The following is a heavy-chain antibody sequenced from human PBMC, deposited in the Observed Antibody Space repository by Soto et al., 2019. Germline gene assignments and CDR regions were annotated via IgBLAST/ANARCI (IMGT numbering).Heavy chain of an antibody. Sequence: QVQLQESGPGLVKPSETLSLTCTVSGGSVSSGSYYWSWIRQPPGKGLEWIGYIHYSGSTNYNPSLKCRVTISVDTSKNQFSRKLSSVTAADTAVYYCARDTDYGGNSEGMDVWCQGTTVTVSS. CDR1: GGSVSSGSYY. V-gene: IGHV4-61*01. J-gene: IGHJ6*02. CDR2: IHYSGST. CDR3: ARDTDYGGNSEGMDV. D-gene: IGHD4-17*01.